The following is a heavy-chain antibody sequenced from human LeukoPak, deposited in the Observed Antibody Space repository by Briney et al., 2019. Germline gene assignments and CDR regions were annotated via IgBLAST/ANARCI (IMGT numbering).Heavy chain of an antibody. D-gene: IGHD3-10*01. CDR3: ARGQTYASGKLDP. V-gene: IGHV4-59*01. CDR2: IYHGGST. CDR1: GGSISSYY. J-gene: IGHJ5*02. Sequence: SETLSLTCTVSGGSISSYYWGWIRQPPGKGLEWIGYIYHGGSTNYSPSLKSRVTISEVTSKNQFSLKLTSVTAADTAVYYCARGQTYASGKLDPWGQGTLVTVSS.